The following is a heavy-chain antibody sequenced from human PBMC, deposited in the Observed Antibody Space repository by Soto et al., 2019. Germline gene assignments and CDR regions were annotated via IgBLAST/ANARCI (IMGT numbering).Heavy chain of an antibody. Sequence: PSETLSLTCTVSGGSISSSSYYWGWIRQPPGKGLEWIGSIYYSGSTYYNPSLKSRVTISVDTSKNQFSLKLSSVTAADTAVYYCAARGSYYYDSSGYWDSYDYWGQGTLVTVSS. J-gene: IGHJ4*02. CDR1: GGSISSSSYY. V-gene: IGHV4-39*01. D-gene: IGHD3-22*01. CDR2: IYYSGST. CDR3: AARGSYYYDSSGYWDSYDY.